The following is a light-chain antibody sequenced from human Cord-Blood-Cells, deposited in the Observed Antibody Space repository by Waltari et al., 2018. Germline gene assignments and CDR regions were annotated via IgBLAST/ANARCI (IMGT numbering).Light chain of an antibody. CDR1: SHAVGGYNY. CDR3: SSYTSSSTLV. V-gene: IGLV2-14*01. J-gene: IGLJ1*01. Sequence: QSALTQPASVSGSPGQSITISCTGTSHAVGGYNYVSWYQPPPGKAPKLMIYDVSNRPSGVSNRFSGSKSGNTASLTISGLQAEDEADYYCSSYTSSSTLVFGTGTKVTVL. CDR2: DVS.